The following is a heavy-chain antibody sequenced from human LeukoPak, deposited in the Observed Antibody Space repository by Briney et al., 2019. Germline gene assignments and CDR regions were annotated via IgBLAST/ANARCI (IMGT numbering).Heavy chain of an antibody. CDR2: ITGDCNYI. D-gene: IGHD3-22*01. CDR3: ARDLYYASTGYQLHS. V-gene: IGHV3-21*01. J-gene: IGHJ4*02. Sequence: KPGGSLRLSCAASGFTFNGYTMTWVRQAPGKGLEWVSSITGDCNYIFYADSVKGRFTISRDNAQNSLYLQMNSLRAEDTAVYYCARDLYYASTGYQLHSWGQGTLVTVSS. CDR1: GFTFNGYT.